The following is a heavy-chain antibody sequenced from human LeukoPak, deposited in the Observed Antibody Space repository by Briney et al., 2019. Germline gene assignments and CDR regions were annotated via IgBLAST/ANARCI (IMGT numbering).Heavy chain of an antibody. J-gene: IGHJ4*02. V-gene: IGHV3-11*01. Sequence: GGSLRLSCAASGFNLSDYYMTWIRQAPGEGLEWLSYISNNGYSTYYRDSAKGRFTISRDNAKNSLYLEMNSLTVEDTAVYYCARQKRTFDYWGRGTLVTVS. CDR1: GFNLSDYY. CDR2: ISNNGYST. CDR3: ARQKRTFDY.